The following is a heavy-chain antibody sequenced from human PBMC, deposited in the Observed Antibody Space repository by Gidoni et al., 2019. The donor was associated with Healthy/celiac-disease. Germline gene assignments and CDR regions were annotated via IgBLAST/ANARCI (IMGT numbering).Heavy chain of an antibody. CDR3: AKSDGTGGTDY. D-gene: IGHD3-16*01. V-gene: IGHV3-30*18. CDR2: ISYDGSNK. J-gene: IGHJ4*02. Sequence: QVQLVESGGGVVQPGRSLRLSCAASGFTFSSYGMPWVRQAPGKGLEWVAVISYDGSNKYHADSVKGRFTISRDNSKNTLYLQMNSLRAEDTAVYYCAKSDGTGGTDYWGQGTLVTVSS. CDR1: GFTFSSYG.